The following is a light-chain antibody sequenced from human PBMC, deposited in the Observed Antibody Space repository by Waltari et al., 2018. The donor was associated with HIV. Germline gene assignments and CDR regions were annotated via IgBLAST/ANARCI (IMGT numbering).Light chain of an antibody. J-gene: IGLJ2*01. CDR1: SSDVGGYNY. CDR2: EVS. CDR3: SSYAGSNKV. Sequence: QSALTQPPSASGSPGQSVTISCTGTSSDVGGYNYVSWYQQHPGNAPKLMIYEVSKRPSGVPDRFSGSKSGNTADLTVSGLQAEDEADYYCSSYAGSNKVFGGGTKRTVL. V-gene: IGLV2-8*01.